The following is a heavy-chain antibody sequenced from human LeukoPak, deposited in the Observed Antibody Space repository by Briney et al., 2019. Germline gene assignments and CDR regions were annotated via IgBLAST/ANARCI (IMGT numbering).Heavy chain of an antibody. J-gene: IGHJ4*02. D-gene: IGHD5-18*01. CDR1: GLTFSSYA. CDR2: ISSYIDRT. V-gene: IGHV3-64D*06. CDR3: AKPARSVGIQYGLDS. Sequence: PGGSLRLSCSASGLTFSSYAMHWVGQAPGKGLEYVSAISSYIDRTFYADSVQGRFTISRDNSGNTLYLQMSSLRREDTAVYYCAKPARSVGIQYGLDSWGQGTLVTVSS.